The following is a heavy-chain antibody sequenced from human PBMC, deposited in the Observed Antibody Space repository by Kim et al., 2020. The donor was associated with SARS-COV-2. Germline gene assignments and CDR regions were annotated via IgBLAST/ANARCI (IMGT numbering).Heavy chain of an antibody. CDR2: FRAGGGGT. V-gene: IGHV3-23*01. Sequence: GGSLRLSCAASGFTFSSYSMTWVRQSPGTGLEWVSTFRAGGGGTHYSDSVKGRFTISRDNSKNTLYLQMNSLRAEDTAVYFCAKGGDYFDSSAYYRGTNFYFDYWGQGTLLTVSS. CDR3: AKGGDYFDSSAYYRGTNFYFDY. J-gene: IGHJ4*02. CDR1: GFTFSSYS. D-gene: IGHD3-22*01.